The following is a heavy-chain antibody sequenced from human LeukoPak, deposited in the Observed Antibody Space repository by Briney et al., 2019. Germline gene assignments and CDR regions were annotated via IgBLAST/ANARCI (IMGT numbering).Heavy chain of an antibody. J-gene: IGHJ4*02. CDR2: IYSGGTT. V-gene: IGHV3-53*01. CDR3: ASQWELRY. D-gene: IGHD1-26*01. Sequence: PGGSLRLSCAASGFTVSSNYMNWVRQAPGKGLEWVSVIYSGGTTYYADSVKGRFTIFRDSSKNTLYLQMNSLRAEAAAVYYCASQWELRYWGQGALGTVSS. CDR1: GFTVSSNY.